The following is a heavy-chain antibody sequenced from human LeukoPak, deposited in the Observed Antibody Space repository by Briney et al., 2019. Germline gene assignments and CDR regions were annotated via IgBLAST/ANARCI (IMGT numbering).Heavy chain of an antibody. CDR2: IIPIFGTA. CDR1: GGTFSSYA. Sequence: SVKVSCKASGGTFSSYAISWVRQAPGQGLEWMGGIIPIFGTANYAQKFQGGVTITADESTSTAYMELSSLRSEDTAVYYCCTSHCYTTPCDYYYYMDVWGKGTTVTVSS. CDR3: CTSHCYTTPCDYYYYMDV. J-gene: IGHJ6*03. D-gene: IGHD2-2*02. V-gene: IGHV1-69*13.